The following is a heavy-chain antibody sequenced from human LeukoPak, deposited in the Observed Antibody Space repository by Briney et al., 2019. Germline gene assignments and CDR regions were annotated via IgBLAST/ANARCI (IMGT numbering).Heavy chain of an antibody. CDR3: ARDHKYYDSVRGFDP. V-gene: IGHV3-21*01. D-gene: IGHD3-10*01. J-gene: IGHJ5*02. Sequence: GGSLRLSCATSGFTFSAYSMTWVRQAPGKGLDWVSSISRSSTYIHYGDSLKGRFTISRDDAKNSLYLQMNSLRAEDTAVYYCARDHKYYDSVRGFDPWGQGTLVTVSS. CDR1: GFTFSAYS. CDR2: ISRSSTYI.